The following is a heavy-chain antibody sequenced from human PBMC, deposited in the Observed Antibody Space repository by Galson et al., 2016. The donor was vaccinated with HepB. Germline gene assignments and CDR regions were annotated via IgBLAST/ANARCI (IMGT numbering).Heavy chain of an antibody. CDR2: MGGSGDTT. J-gene: IGHJ4*02. D-gene: IGHD2-8*02. CDR1: GFHFSSYA. Sequence: SLRLYCAASGFHFSSYAMSWVRQAPGKGLEWVAHMGGSGDTTFYAASVRGRFTISRDNSENTLFLQMDRLTGEDPAVYYCAKEGFCTGSACYWPPDHWGQGTPVTVSS. V-gene: IGHV3-23*01. CDR3: AKEGFCTGSACYWPPDH.